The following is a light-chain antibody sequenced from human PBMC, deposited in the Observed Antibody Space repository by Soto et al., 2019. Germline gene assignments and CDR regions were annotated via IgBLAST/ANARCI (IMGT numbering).Light chain of an antibody. J-gene: IGLJ3*02. CDR3: SSFTSINTWV. CDR2: EVS. CDR1: SSDVGGYNY. Sequence: QSALTQTASVSGSPRQSITISCTGTSSDVGGYNYVSWYQQHPGKAPKLMIYEVSNRPSGVSNRFSGSKSGNTASLTISGLQAEDEADYYCSSFTSINTWVFGGGTKVTVL. V-gene: IGLV2-14*01.